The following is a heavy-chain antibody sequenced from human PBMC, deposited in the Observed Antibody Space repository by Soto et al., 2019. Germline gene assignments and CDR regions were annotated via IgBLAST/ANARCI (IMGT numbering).Heavy chain of an antibody. CDR2: MSPDSGNT. CDR3: AMGYSSRRYVDLQH. V-gene: IGHV1-8*01. Sequence: ASVKVSCKASGYTFTNYDITWVRQTAGQGLEWMGWMSPDSGNTDYAQKFQGRVTMTRSTSTSTAYMDLSNLSSEDTAVYYCAMGYSSRRYVDLQHWGQGTLVTVS. D-gene: IGHD2-2*01. J-gene: IGHJ1*01. CDR1: GYTFTNYD.